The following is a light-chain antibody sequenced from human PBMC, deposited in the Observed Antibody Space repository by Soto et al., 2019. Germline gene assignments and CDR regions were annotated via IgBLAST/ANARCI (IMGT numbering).Light chain of an antibody. CDR1: QDISNH. CDR3: QQYDNVPPYA. J-gene: IGKJ2*01. V-gene: IGKV1-33*01. Sequence: DLQLSQSPSSLSASVGDRVTITCQASQDISNHLNWYQQKPGKAPKLLIYAASNLHTGGPSRFSGGGSGTHFTFTINSLQPEDIATYYCQQYDNVPPYAFGQGTKLEIK. CDR2: AAS.